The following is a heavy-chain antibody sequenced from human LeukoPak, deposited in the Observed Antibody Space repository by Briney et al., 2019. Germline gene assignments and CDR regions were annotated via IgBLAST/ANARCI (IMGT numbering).Heavy chain of an antibody. CDR3: AREITTTVTGDY. J-gene: IGHJ4*02. CDR1: GFTFSGYS. V-gene: IGHV3-21*01. D-gene: IGHD4-11*01. CDR2: ISSSSSYI. Sequence: PGGSLRLSCAASGFTFSGYSMNWVRQAPGKGLEWVSSISSSSSYIYYADSVKGRFTISRDNAKNSLYLQMNSLRAEDTAVYYCAREITTTVTGDYWGQGTLVTVSS.